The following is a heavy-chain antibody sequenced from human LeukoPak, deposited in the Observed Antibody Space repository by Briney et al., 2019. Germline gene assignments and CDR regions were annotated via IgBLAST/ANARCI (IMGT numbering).Heavy chain of an antibody. Sequence: PGGSLRLSCAASGFTFSSYGMHWVRQAPGKGLEWVAVIWYDGSNKYYADSVKGRFTISRDNSKNTLYLQMNSLSAEDTAVYYCAKSITGTTPGDAFDIWGQGTMVTVSS. V-gene: IGHV3-33*06. CDR2: IWYDGSNK. CDR1: GFTFSSYG. D-gene: IGHD1-7*01. J-gene: IGHJ3*02. CDR3: AKSITGTTPGDAFDI.